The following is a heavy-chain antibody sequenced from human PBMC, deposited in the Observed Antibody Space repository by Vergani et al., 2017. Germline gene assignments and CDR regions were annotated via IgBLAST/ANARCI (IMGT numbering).Heavy chain of an antibody. CDR1: GFTFNQYG. D-gene: IGHD1-14*01. V-gene: IGHV3-33*01. CDR2: TWYDGNNK. J-gene: IGHJ5*02. Sequence: QVQLVESGGGVVQPGRSLRLSCAASGFTFNQYGMHWVRHAPGKGLEWVAVTWYDGNNKQYADSVKGRFTISRDNSKSTMYLQMNSLRDEDTGVYYCARDLRLLYNRLDPWGQGTLVTVSS. CDR3: ARDLRLLYNRLDP.